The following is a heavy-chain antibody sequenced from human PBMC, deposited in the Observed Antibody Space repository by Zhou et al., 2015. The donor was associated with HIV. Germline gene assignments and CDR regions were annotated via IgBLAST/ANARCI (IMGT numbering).Heavy chain of an antibody. CDR1: GGTFSSYA. Sequence: QVHLVQSGAAVKKPGSSVKVSCQASGGTFSSYAISWVRQAPGQGLEWMGGIFPMFDTTNYAQKFRGRVTITADESTRTAYMELSSLRSEDTAVYYCARDHVDDSSGEASGGFDPWGQGTLVTVSS. J-gene: IGHJ5*02. CDR3: ARDHVDDSSGEASGGFDP. V-gene: IGHV1-69*01. D-gene: IGHD3-22*01. CDR2: IFPMFDTT.